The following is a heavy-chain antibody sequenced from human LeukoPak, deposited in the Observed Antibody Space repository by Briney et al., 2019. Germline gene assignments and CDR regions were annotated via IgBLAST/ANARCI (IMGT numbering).Heavy chain of an antibody. V-gene: IGHV4-38-2*01. D-gene: IGHD3-10*01. J-gene: IGHJ4*02. CDR3: ARAGWIITSGIDY. CDR1: GYSISRGYY. Sequence: SETLSLTCGVSGYSISRGYYWAWIRQPPGKGLEWIGTIYHTGSTYYTPSLGSRVTISVDTSKNEFSLNLNSVTAADTAVYYCARAGWIITSGIDYWGQGALVTVSA. CDR2: IYHTGST.